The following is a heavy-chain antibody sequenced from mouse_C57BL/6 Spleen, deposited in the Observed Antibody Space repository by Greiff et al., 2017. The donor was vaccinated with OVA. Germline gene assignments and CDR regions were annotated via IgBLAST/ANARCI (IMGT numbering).Heavy chain of an antibody. CDR3: TGFITTVVGREDY. J-gene: IGHJ4*01. CDR1: GFTFSNYW. V-gene: IGHV6-3*01. Sequence: DVMLVESGGGLVQPGGSMKLSCVASGFTFSNYWMNWVRQSPEKGLEWVAQIRLKSDNDATDYAESVKGRFTISRDDYKSSVYLQMNNLRAEDTGIYYCTGFITTVVGREDYWGQGTSVTVSS. CDR2: IRLKSDNDAT. D-gene: IGHD1-1*01.